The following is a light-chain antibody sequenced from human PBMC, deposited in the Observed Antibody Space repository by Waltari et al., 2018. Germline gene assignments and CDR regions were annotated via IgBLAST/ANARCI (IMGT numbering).Light chain of an antibody. Sequence: SYELTQPLSVSVAPGQTASITCGGDNIGGKTLHWYQHKPGQAPVLVIYRDSHRPSGIPERFSGSNSENTATLTISRVQAGDEADFYCQVWDSTTDVIFGGGTKLTVL. V-gene: IGLV3-9*01. J-gene: IGLJ2*01. CDR1: NIGGKT. CDR2: RDS. CDR3: QVWDSTTDVI.